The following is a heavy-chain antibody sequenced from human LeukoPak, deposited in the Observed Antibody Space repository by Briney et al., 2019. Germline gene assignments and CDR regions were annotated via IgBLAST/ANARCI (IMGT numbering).Heavy chain of an antibody. CDR2: IWYDGSNK. CDR1: GFTFSSYG. D-gene: IGHD2-21*02. V-gene: IGHV3-33*03. Sequence: GGSLRLSCAASGFTFSSYGMHWVRQAPGKGLEWVAVIWYDGSNKYYADSVKGRFTISRDNAQNSMYLQMNSLRVEDTAVYYCTSWGDTTAEYFQRWGQGTLVTVSS. CDR3: TSWGDTTAEYFQR. J-gene: IGHJ1*01.